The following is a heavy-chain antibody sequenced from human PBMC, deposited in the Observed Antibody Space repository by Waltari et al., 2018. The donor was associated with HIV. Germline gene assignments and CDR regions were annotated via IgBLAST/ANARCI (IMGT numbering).Heavy chain of an antibody. CDR2: IYYSGST. CDR3: ARHRPFTIFGVDHFDY. V-gene: IGHV4-59*08. CDR1: GGSISSYY. Sequence: QVQLQESGPGLVKPSETLSLTCTVSGGSISSYYWSWIRQPPGKGLEWIGYIYYSGSTNYHPSLKSRVTISVGTSKNQFSLKLSSVTAADTAVYYCARHRPFTIFGVDHFDYWGQGTLVTVSS. D-gene: IGHD3-3*01. J-gene: IGHJ4*02.